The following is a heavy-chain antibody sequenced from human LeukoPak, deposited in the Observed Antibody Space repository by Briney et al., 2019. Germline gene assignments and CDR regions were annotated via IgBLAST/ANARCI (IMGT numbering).Heavy chain of an antibody. CDR3: ARDNSVGDTAWWFDP. Sequence: SVKVSCKASGFTFTSSAMQWVRQARGQRLEWIGWIVVGSGNTNYAQKFQERVTITRDMSTSTAYMELSSLRSEDTAVYYCARDNSVGDTAWWFDPWGQGTLVTVSS. CDR1: GFTFTSSA. J-gene: IGHJ5*02. V-gene: IGHV1-58*02. D-gene: IGHD1-26*01. CDR2: IVVGSGNT.